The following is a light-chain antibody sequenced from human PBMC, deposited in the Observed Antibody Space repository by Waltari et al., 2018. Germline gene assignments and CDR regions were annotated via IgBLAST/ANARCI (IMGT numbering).Light chain of an antibody. CDR3: QQFDAFPYT. J-gene: IGKJ2*01. Sequence: DILLTQSPTSLSASIGDRVTITCQASQHIRNYLNWYQRKPGKAPKLLIYDASDLEPGVPLRFSGTGYGTSFTLTISSLQPEDVATYYCQQFDAFPYTFGHGTNLHIK. CDR2: DAS. CDR1: QHIRNY. V-gene: IGKV1-33*01.